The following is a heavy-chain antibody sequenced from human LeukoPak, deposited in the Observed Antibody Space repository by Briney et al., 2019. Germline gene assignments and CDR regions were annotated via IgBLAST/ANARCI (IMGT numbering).Heavy chain of an antibody. Sequence: SETLSLTCAVYGGSFSGYYWSWIRQPPGKGLEWIGEINHSGSTNYNPSLKSRVTISVDTPKNQFSLKLSSVTAADTAVYYCARGEGQLWSYYFDYWGQGTLVTVSS. CDR3: ARGEGQLWSYYFDY. CDR2: INHSGST. V-gene: IGHV4-34*01. D-gene: IGHD5-18*01. CDR1: GGSFSGYY. J-gene: IGHJ4*02.